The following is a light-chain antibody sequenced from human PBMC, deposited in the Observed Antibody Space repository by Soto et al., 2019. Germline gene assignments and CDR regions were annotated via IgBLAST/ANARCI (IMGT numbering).Light chain of an antibody. Sequence: QSVLTQPPSASGTPGQTVTISCSGSRSNIGSNTVNWYQHLPQRAPKLLISTSNQRPSGVPGRFSGSKSGTSASLAISGLQSEDEADYYCAAWADSHSGWVFGGGTMLTV. CDR3: AAWADSHSGWV. V-gene: IGLV1-44*01. CDR1: RSNIGSNT. CDR2: TSN. J-gene: IGLJ3*02.